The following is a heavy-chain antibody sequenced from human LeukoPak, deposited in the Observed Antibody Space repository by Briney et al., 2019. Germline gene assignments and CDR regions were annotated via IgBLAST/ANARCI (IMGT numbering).Heavy chain of an antibody. CDR2: ISWDSGSI. CDR1: GFTLDDYA. CDR3: AKAYGSGSYSPIDY. V-gene: IGHV3-9*01. D-gene: IGHD3-10*01. J-gene: IGHJ4*02. Sequence: SLRLSCAASGFTLDDYAMHWVRQAPGKGLEWVSGISWDSGSIGYADSVKGRFTISRDNAKNSLYLQMNSLRDEDTALYYCAKAYGSGSYSPIDYWGQGTLVTVSS.